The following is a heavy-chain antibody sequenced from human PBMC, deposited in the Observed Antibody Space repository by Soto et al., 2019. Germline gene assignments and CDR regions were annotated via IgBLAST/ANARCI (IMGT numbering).Heavy chain of an antibody. CDR1: GYTFTSYY. J-gene: IGHJ4*02. Sequence: QVQLVQSGAEVKKPGASVKVSCKASGYTFTSYYMHWVRQAPGQGLEWMGIINPSGGSTSYAQKFQGRVTITRDTSPSTVSMGLSSLRSEDTAVYYCARDHGTYDSATYCFAYWGQGSLVTVAS. D-gene: IGHD3-3*01. V-gene: IGHV1-46*01. CDR3: ARDHGTYDSATYCFAY. CDR2: INPSGGST.